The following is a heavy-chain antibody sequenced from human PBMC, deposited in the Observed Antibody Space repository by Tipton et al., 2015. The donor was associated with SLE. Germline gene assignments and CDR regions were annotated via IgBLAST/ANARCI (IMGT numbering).Heavy chain of an antibody. V-gene: IGHV1-3*01. J-gene: IGHJ3*02. CDR1: GYTFTTYA. D-gene: IGHD3-3*01. CDR3: AYDFWSGYAFDI. CDR2: INPGTGET. Sequence: QSGAEVKKPGASVKISCKASGYTFTTYAIHWVRQAPGQRREWMGWINPGTGETQYSQKFQGRLTLTRDTSAATAYVELSSLRSEDTAVYYCAYDFWSGYAFDIWGQGTMVTVSS.